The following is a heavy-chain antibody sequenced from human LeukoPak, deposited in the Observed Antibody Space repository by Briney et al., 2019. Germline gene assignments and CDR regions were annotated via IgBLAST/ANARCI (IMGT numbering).Heavy chain of an antibody. D-gene: IGHD2-15*01. Sequence: GGSLRLSCAASGFTFSTYGMHWVRQAPGKGLEWVAFIRYDGTNKYYTDSVKGRFTSSRDNSKNTLYLQMNSLRAEDTAVYYCARDLGGLTDYWGQGTLVTVSS. CDR2: IRYDGTNK. V-gene: IGHV3-30*02. CDR1: GFTFSTYG. J-gene: IGHJ4*02. CDR3: ARDLGGLTDY.